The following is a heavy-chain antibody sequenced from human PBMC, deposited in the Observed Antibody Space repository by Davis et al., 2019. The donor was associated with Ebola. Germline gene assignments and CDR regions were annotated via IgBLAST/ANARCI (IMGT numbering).Heavy chain of an antibody. CDR2: IYSGGST. CDR1: GFTVSSNY. Sequence: GESLKISCAASGFTVSSNYMSWVRQAPGKGLEWVSVIYSGGSTYYADSVKGRFTISRDNAKNSLYLQMNSLRAEDMAVYYCARAGGSTTLTAPSMDVWGQGTTVTVSS. V-gene: IGHV3-53*01. J-gene: IGHJ6*02. CDR3: ARAGGSTTLTAPSMDV. D-gene: IGHD2/OR15-2a*01.